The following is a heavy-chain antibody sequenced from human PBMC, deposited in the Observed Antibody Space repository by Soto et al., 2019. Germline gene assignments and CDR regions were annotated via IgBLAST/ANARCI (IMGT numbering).Heavy chain of an antibody. Sequence: QVHLVQSGAEVKKPGSSVKVSCKASGGTFSSYSINWVRQAPGQGLEWMGEIIPIFGTANYAQKFHGRVTITADESTSTAYMELSSLRAEDTAVYYCARDGGRHSGGIDYWGQGTLVTVSS. V-gene: IGHV1-69*01. D-gene: IGHD1-26*01. CDR2: IIPIFGTA. CDR1: GGTFSSYS. CDR3: ARDGGRHSGGIDY. J-gene: IGHJ4*02.